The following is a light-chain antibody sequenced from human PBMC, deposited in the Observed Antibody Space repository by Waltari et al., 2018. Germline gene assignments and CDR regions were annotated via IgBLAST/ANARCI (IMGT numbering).Light chain of an antibody. J-gene: IGKJ2*01. CDR2: KIS. V-gene: IGKV2-24*01. Sequence: DIVMTQTPLSLPVTLGQPASISCRSSQSLVHSDDGNTYLSWLHQRPGQPPRLLIYKISNRFSGVPDRFSGSGAGTDFTLKISRVEAEDVGVYYCLQATQFPRSFGQGTKLEFK. CDR1: QSLVHSDDGNTY. CDR3: LQATQFPRS.